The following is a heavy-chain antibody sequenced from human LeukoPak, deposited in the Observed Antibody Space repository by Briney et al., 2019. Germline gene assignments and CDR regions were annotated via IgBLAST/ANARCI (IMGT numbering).Heavy chain of an antibody. CDR2: IWYDGSNK. CDR1: GFTFSSYG. J-gene: IGHJ4*02. D-gene: IGHD3-22*01. CDR3: ARDAHYYDSSGYVGYFDY. Sequence: PGGSLRLSCAASGFTFSSYGMHWVRRAPGKGLEWVAVIWYDGSNKYYADSVKGRFTISRDNSKNTLYLQMNSLRAEDTAVYYCARDAHYYDSSGYVGYFDYWGQGTLVTVSS. V-gene: IGHV3-33*01.